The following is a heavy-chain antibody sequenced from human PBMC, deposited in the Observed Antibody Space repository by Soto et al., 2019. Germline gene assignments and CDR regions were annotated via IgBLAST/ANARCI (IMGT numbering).Heavy chain of an antibody. CDR1: GYTFTSYG. D-gene: IGHD3-3*01. J-gene: IGHJ4*02. Sequence: QVQLVQSGAEVKKPGASVKVSCKASGYTFTSYGISWVRQAPGQGLEWMGWISAYNGNTNYAQKLQGRVTMTTDTSTSTAYMELRSLRSDDTAMYYCARLLDYDFWSGYYLFDYWGQGTLVTVSS. CDR2: ISAYNGNT. CDR3: ARLLDYDFWSGYYLFDY. V-gene: IGHV1-18*01.